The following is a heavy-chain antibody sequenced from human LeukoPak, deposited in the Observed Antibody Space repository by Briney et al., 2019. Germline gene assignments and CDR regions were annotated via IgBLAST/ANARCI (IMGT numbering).Heavy chain of an antibody. D-gene: IGHD6-13*01. CDR3: AKDLRYSSSWYEGGRNY. CDR1: GFTFSSYA. CDR2: ISGSGGST. V-gene: IGHV3-23*01. J-gene: IGHJ4*02. Sequence: GGSLRLSCAASGFTFSSYAMSWVRQAPGKGLEWVSAISGSGGSTYYADSVKGRFTISRDNSKNTLYLQMNSLRAEDTAVYYCAKDLRYSSSWYEGGRNYWGQGTLVTVSS.